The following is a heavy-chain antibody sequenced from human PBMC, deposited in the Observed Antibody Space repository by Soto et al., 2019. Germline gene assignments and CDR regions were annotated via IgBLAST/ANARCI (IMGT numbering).Heavy chain of an antibody. V-gene: IGHV1-18*01. D-gene: IGHD2-15*01. Sequence: QVQLVQSGAEVKKPGASVKVSCKASGYTFTSYGISWVRQAPGQGLEWMGWISAYNGNTNYAQKLQGRVTMTTDTATSTAYMELRSLRSDDTAVYYCASAPVPRNRVAYYFDYWGQGTLVTVSS. J-gene: IGHJ4*02. CDR3: ASAPVPRNRVAYYFDY. CDR1: GYTFTSYG. CDR2: ISAYNGNT.